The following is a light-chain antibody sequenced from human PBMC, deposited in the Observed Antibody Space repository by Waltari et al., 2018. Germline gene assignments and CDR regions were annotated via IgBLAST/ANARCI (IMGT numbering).Light chain of an antibody. V-gene: IGKV1-17*01. CDR3: LQYNSHPFT. J-gene: IGKJ3*01. Sequence: DIQKTQSPSSLSASAGDTVPITCRASQGISTYLNWYQQKPGKAPKRLIYAASSLESGVPSRFSGSGSGTDFTLTISSLQPEDFATYYCLQYNSHPFTFGPGTKLDIK. CDR2: AAS. CDR1: QGISTY.